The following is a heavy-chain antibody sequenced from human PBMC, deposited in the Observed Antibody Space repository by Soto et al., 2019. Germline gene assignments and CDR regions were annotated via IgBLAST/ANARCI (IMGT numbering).Heavy chain of an antibody. CDR1: GGPFSGYY. CDR2: FYYTGIT. D-gene: IGHD4-17*01. Sequence: SETLSLTCAVYGGPFSGYYWSWIRQPPGKGLEWIGYFYYTGITNYNPSLKSRVTISVDTSKNQFSLKLSSVTAADTAVYYCARGSTDDYGDYVLDYWGQGTLVTVSS. CDR3: ARGSTDDYGDYVLDY. V-gene: IGHV4-59*01. J-gene: IGHJ4*02.